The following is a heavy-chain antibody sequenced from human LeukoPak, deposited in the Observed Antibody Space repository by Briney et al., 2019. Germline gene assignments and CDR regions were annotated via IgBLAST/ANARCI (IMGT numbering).Heavy chain of an antibody. CDR1: GFTSTSYA. J-gene: IGHJ4*02. Sequence: PGGSLRLSCAASGFTSTSYAMSWVRQAPGKGLEWVSAITGSGGSTYYADSVKGRFTISRDNSKNTLYLQMNSLRAEDTAVYYCAAYRRGWQTFDYWGQGTLVTVSS. D-gene: IGHD6-19*01. CDR3: AAYRRGWQTFDY. CDR2: ITGSGGST. V-gene: IGHV3-23*01.